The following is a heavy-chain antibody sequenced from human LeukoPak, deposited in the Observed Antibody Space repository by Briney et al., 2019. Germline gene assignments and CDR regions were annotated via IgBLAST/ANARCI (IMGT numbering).Heavy chain of an antibody. CDR1: GGTFSSYA. J-gene: IGHJ4*02. V-gene: IGHV1-69*04. Sequence: SVKVSCMASGGTFSSYAISWGRQGPGQGLEWMGRIIPILGIANYAQKLQGRVTITADKSTSTAYMELSSLRSEETDVYYCAVGGYDFWSGPTPHQWGQGALVTVSS. CDR2: IIPILGIA. D-gene: IGHD3-3*01. CDR3: AVGGYDFWSGPTPHQ.